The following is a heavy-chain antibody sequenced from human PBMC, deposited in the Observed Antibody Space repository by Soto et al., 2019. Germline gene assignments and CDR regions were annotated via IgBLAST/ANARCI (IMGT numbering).Heavy chain of an antibody. V-gene: IGHV3-33*01. J-gene: IGHJ4*02. CDR3: ARDYDSSGYPRYYFDY. Sequence: QVQLVESGGGMVQPGRSLRLSCAASGFTFSSYGMHWVRQAPGKGLEWVAVIWYDGSNKYYADSVKSRFTISRDNSKNTLYLQMNSLRAEDTAVYYCARDYDSSGYPRYYFDYWGQRTLVTVSS. CDR1: GFTFSSYG. D-gene: IGHD3-22*01. CDR2: IWYDGSNK.